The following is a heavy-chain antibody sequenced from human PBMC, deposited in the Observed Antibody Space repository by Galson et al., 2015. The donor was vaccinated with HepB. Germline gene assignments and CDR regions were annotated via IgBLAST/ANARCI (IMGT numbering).Heavy chain of an antibody. J-gene: IGHJ2*01. CDR2: ITSSGGNS. CDR3: AKGGIASTSGYATWYFDL. D-gene: IGHD3-22*01. V-gene: IGHV3-23*01. CDR1: GFTFTRYA. Sequence: SLRLSCAASGFTFTRYAMTWVRQAPGKGLEWVASITSSGGNSYYPTSVKGRFTISRDNSKNTVLLQLNSLRAEDTAVYYCAKGGIASTSGYATWYFDLWGRGTLVTVSS.